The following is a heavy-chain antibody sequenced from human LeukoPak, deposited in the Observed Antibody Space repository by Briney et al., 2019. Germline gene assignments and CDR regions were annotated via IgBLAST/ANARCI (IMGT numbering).Heavy chain of an antibody. J-gene: IGHJ3*02. D-gene: IGHD5-18*01. CDR3: VKSVDTAMVTMSAFDI. CDR1: GFTFSSYA. V-gene: IGHV3-23*01. CDR2: ISGSGGST. Sequence: QPGGSLRLSCAASGFTFSSYAMSWVRQAPGKGLEWVSAISGSGGSTYYADSVKGRFTISRDNSKNTLYLQMNSLRAEDTAVYYCVKSVDTAMVTMSAFDIWGQGTMVTVSS.